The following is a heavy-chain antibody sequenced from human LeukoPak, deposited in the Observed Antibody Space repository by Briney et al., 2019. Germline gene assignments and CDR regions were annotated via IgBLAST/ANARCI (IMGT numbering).Heavy chain of an antibody. CDR2: IWYDGSNK. Sequence: PGRSLRLSCAASGFTFSSYGMHWVRQAPGKGLEWVAVIWYDGSNKYYADSVRGRFTISRDNSKNTLYLQMNSLRAEDTAVYYCARGGDGLLDYWGQGTLVTVSS. V-gene: IGHV3-33*01. J-gene: IGHJ4*02. CDR1: GFTFSSYG. CDR3: ARGGDGLLDY. D-gene: IGHD3-10*01.